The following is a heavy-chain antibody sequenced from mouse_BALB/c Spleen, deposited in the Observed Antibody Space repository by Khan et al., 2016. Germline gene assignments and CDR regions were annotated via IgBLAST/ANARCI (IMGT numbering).Heavy chain of an antibody. V-gene: IGHV9-3-1*01. D-gene: IGHD2-5*01. J-gene: IGHJ3*01. CDR1: GYTFTNYG. Sequence: QIQLVQSGPELKKPGETVKISCKASGYTFTNYGMNWVKQAPGKGLKWMGWINTYTGEPTYADDFKGRFAFSLETSASTAYLQINNLKNEDTATYFCARGSNYVAYWGQGTLVAVSA. CDR3: ARGSNYVAY. CDR2: INTYTGEP.